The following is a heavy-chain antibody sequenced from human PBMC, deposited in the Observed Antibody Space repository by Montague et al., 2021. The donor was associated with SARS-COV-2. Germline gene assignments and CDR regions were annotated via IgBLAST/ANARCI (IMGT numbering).Heavy chain of an antibody. D-gene: IGHD1-26*01. Sequence: SETLSLTCTVSGGSISSSSYYWGWIRQPPGKGLEWIGSIYYSGSTYYNPSLQIRVTISVDTSKNQFSLKLSSVTAADTAVYYCVEMVGAADYWGQGTLVTVSS. J-gene: IGHJ4*02. CDR2: IYYSGST. V-gene: IGHV4-39*01. CDR1: GGSISSSSYY. CDR3: VEMVGAADY.